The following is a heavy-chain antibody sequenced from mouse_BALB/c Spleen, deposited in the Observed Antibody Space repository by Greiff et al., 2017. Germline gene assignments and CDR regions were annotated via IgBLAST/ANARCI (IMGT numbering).Heavy chain of an antibody. CDR3: ARDAYYGSSPFAY. J-gene: IGHJ3*01. D-gene: IGHD1-1*01. CDR1: GFSLTGYG. CDR2: IWGDGST. V-gene: IGHV2-6-7*01. Sequence: VQLKESGPGLVAPSQSLSITCTVSGFSLTGYGVNWVRQPPGKGLEWLGMIWGDGSTDYNSALKSRLSISKDNSKSQVFLKMNSLQTDDTARYYCARDAYYGSSPFAYWGQGTLVTVSA.